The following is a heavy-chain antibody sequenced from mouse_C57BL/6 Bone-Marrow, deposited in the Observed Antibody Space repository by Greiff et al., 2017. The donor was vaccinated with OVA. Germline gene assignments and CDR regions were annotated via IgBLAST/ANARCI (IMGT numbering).Heavy chain of an antibody. CDR1: GYTFTSYW. CDR2: IHPNSGST. V-gene: IGHV1-64*01. Sequence: VQLQQSGAELVKPGASVKLSCKASGYTFTSYWMHWVKQRPGQGLEWIGMIHPNSGSTNYNEKFKSKATLTVDKSSSTAYMQLSSLTSEDSAVYYCARPLLYAMDYWGQGTSVTVSS. CDR3: ARPLLYAMDY. J-gene: IGHJ4*01.